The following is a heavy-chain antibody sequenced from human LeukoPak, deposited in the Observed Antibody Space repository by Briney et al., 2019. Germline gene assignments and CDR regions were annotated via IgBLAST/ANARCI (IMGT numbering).Heavy chain of an antibody. Sequence: GGSLRLSCAASGFSFSSYWMHWVRQAPGKGLEWVSSISSSSSYKYYADSVKGRFTISRDNAKNSLNPQMNSLRAEDTAVYYSTADLQGASAYSSSDIEYWGQGTLVTVSS. CDR1: GFSFSSYW. CDR2: ISSSSSYK. J-gene: IGHJ4*02. D-gene: IGHD6-6*01. V-gene: IGHV3-21*01. CDR3: TADLQGASAYSSSDIEY.